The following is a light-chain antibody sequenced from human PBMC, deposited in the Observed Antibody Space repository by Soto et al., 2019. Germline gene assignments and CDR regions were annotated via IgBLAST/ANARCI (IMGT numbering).Light chain of an antibody. CDR3: LQDYNYPWT. J-gene: IGKJ1*01. V-gene: IGKV1-6*01. CDR1: QDIRNN. CDR2: AAT. Sequence: AVQMTQSPSSLSASVGDRVTFTCRASQDIRNNLGWYQQKPGRAPKLLIYAATGLQTGVPSRIIGSGSGTDFTLTISTLQPEDFATYYCLQDYNYPWTFGQGTKVEVK.